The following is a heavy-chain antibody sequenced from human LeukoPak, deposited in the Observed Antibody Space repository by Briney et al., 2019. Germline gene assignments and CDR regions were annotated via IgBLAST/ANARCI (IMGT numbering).Heavy chain of an antibody. CDR2: ISSSSSTI. Sequence: GGSLRLSCAASGFTFSSYSMNWVRQAPGKGLEWVSYISSSSSTIYYADSVKGRFTISRDNAKNSLYLQMNSLRAEDTAVYYCARGLRSGGSCYGDYWGQGTLVTVSS. J-gene: IGHJ4*02. D-gene: IGHD2-15*01. V-gene: IGHV3-48*01. CDR3: ARGLRSGGSCYGDY. CDR1: GFTFSSYS.